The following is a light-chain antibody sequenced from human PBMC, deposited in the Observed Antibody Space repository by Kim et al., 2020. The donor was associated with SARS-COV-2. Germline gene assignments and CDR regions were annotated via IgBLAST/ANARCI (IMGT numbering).Light chain of an antibody. CDR2: QDN. J-gene: IGLJ1*01. V-gene: IGLV3-1*01. Sequence: PGKAANVPCPGYKLGDKYVSWYQQKPGQPPVVVIYQDNQRPSGIPERFSGSNSGNTATLTISGTQAMDEADYYCQAWDSSTHNYVFGAGTKVTVL. CDR3: QAWDSSTHNYV. CDR1: KLGDKY.